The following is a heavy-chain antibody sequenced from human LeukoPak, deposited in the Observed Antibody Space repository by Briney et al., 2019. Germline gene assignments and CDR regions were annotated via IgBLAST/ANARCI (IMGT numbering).Heavy chain of an antibody. D-gene: IGHD4-11*01. V-gene: IGHV3-48*04. CDR2: ISFSSTPI. Sequence: GGTLRLSCAASGFSFDTYSMNWFRQAPGKGLEWVAYISFSSTPIFYADFVKGRFTISRDNAQNSLYLQMSSLRAEDTAVYFCARVPHDYSDYVAYWGQGTLVTVSS. J-gene: IGHJ4*02. CDR3: ARVPHDYSDYVAY. CDR1: GFSFDTYS.